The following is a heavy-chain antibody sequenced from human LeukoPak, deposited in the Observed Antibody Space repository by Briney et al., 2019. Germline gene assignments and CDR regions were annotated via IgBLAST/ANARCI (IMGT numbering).Heavy chain of an antibody. D-gene: IGHD3-22*01. CDR2: ISAYNGNT. V-gene: IGHV1-18*01. CDR1: GYTFTSYG. J-gene: IGHJ4*02. Sequence: RASVKVSCKASGYTFTSYGISWVRQAPGQGLEWMGWISAYNGNTNYAQKLQGRVTMTTDTSTSTAHMELRSLRSDDTAVYYCARGVGSSGYYELLLFDYWGQGTLVTVSS. CDR3: ARGVGSSGYYELLLFDY.